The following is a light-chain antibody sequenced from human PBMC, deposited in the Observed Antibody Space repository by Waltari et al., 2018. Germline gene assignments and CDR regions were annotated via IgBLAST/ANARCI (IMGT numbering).Light chain of an antibody. CDR1: SSDVGGYNF. CDR3: NSYTSSYTYV. J-gene: IGLJ1*01. Sequence: QSALTQPASVSGSPGQSITISCTGTSSDVGGYNFVSCYQQHPGKAPKLVIYGVSNRPSGVSSRFAGSKSGNTASLTIAGLQAEDEADYYCNSYTSSYTYVFGTGTKVTVL. CDR2: GVS. V-gene: IGLV2-14*03.